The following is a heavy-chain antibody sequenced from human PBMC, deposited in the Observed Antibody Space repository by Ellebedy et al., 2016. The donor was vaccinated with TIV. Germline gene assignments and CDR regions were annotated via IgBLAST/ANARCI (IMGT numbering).Heavy chain of an antibody. CDR1: GYKLTNYW. Sequence: GESLKISCRGSGYKLTNYWIGWVRQMPGKGLEWIGIIYPGDSNTMYSPSFQGQVTISADNSVSTAYLQWTSLKASDTAVYFCASNYGYGVPVDFWGQGTLVIVSS. CDR3: ASNYGYGVPVDF. J-gene: IGHJ4*02. D-gene: IGHD5-18*01. CDR2: IYPGDSNT. V-gene: IGHV5-51*01.